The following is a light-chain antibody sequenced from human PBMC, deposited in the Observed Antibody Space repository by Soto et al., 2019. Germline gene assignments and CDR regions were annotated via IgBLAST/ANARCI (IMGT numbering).Light chain of an antibody. CDR2: DVS. V-gene: IGLV2-14*01. J-gene: IGLJ1*01. CDR1: SSDVGGYNY. CDR3: SSYISSSVFYV. Sequence: LTQPASVSGSPGQSIAISCTGTSSDVGGYNYVSWYQQHPGKAPKLMIYDVSNRPSGVSNRFSGSKSGNTASLTISGLQAEDEADYYCSSYISSSVFYVFGTGTKVTVL.